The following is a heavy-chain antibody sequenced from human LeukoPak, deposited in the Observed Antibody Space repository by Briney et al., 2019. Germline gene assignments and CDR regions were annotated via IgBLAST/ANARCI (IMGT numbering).Heavy chain of an antibody. CDR1: GASISSGGYS. CDR2: INHSGST. Sequence: SQTLSLTCAVSGASISSGGYSWSWIRQPPGKGLEWIGEINHSGSTNYNPSLKSRVTISVDTSKNQFSLKLSSVTAADTAVYYCARGLGYCSGGSCPYWGQGTLVTVSS. CDR3: ARGLGYCSGGSCPY. V-gene: IGHV4-30-2*01. J-gene: IGHJ4*02. D-gene: IGHD2-15*01.